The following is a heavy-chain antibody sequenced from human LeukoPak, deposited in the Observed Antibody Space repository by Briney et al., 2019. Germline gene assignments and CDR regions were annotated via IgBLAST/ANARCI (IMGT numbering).Heavy chain of an antibody. V-gene: IGHV1-69*06. CDR2: IIPIFGTA. Sequence: SVKVSCKASGGTFSSYAISWVRQAPGQGLEWMGGIIPIFGTANYAQKFQGRVTITADKSTSTAYMELSGLRSEDTAVYYCAGVAAAEVNYYYYYGMDVWGKGTTVTVSS. CDR1: GGTFSSYA. J-gene: IGHJ6*04. CDR3: AGVAAAEVNYYYYYGMDV. D-gene: IGHD6-13*01.